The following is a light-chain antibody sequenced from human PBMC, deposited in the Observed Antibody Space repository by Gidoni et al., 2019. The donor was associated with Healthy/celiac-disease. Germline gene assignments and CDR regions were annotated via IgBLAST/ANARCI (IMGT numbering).Light chain of an antibody. CDR3: SSYTSSSTPYV. CDR1: SSDVGGYNY. V-gene: IGLV2-14*03. J-gene: IGLJ1*01. Sequence: QSALTQPASVSVSPGQSITISCTGTSSDVGGYNYVSWYQQHPGKAPKLMIYDVSNRPSGVSNRFSGSKSGNTASLTISGLQAEDEADYYCSSYTSSSTPYVFGTGTKVTVX. CDR2: DVS.